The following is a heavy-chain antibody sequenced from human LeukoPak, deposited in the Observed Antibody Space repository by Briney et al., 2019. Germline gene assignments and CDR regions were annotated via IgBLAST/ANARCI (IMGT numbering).Heavy chain of an antibody. J-gene: IGHJ4*02. V-gene: IGHV3-48*03. CDR3: ARVGALSSSWLLY. CDR2: ISRSATTI. CDR1: GFTFSSYE. D-gene: IGHD6-13*01. Sequence: GGSLRLSCAASGFTFSSYEMNWVRQAPGKGLEWVSSISRSATTIYYADSVKGRFTISRDNAKNSLYLQMNSLRAEDTAVYFCARVGALSSSWLLYWGQGTLVAVSS.